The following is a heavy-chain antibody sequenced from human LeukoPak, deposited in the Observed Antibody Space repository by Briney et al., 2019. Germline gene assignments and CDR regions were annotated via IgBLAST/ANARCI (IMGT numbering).Heavy chain of an antibody. CDR2: INDSGST. V-gene: IGHV4-34*01. J-gene: IGHJ4*02. D-gene: IGHD3-3*01. Sequence: SETLSLTCAVYGGSFSGYYWSWIRQPPGKGLEWIGEINDSGSTNYNPSLKSRVTISVATSKNQFSLKLRSVTAADTAVYYCARGYYDFWSGYSSYFDYWGQGTLVTVSS. CDR1: GGSFSGYY. CDR3: ARGYYDFWSGYSSYFDY.